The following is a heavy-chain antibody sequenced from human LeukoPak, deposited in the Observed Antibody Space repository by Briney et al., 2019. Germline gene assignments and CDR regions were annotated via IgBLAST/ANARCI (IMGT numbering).Heavy chain of an antibody. Sequence: GGSLRLSCAASGFTFSSYSMTWVRQAPGKGLEWVSSISSSSYIYYADSVKGRFTISRDNAKNSLYLQMNSLRAEDTAVYYCARAGAFVAHYRFLWSYWGQGTLVTVSS. J-gene: IGHJ4*02. V-gene: IGHV3-21*01. CDR3: ARAGAFVAHYRFLWSY. CDR2: ISSSSYI. D-gene: IGHD3-3*01. CDR1: GFTFSSYS.